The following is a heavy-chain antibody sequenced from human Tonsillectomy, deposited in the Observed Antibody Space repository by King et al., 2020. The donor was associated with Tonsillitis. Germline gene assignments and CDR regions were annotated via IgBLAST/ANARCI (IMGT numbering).Heavy chain of an antibody. CDR2: ISWNSGSI. V-gene: IGHV3-9*01. J-gene: IGHJ6*02. D-gene: IGHD4-17*01. Sequence: VQLVESGGGLVQPGRSLRLSCAASGFTFDDYAMHWVRQAPGKGLEWVSGISWNSGSIGYADSVKGRFTISRDNAKNSLYLQMNSLRAEDTALYYCAKDGRYGDYEFYYCYGMDVWGQGTTVTVSS. CDR1: GFTFDDYA. CDR3: AKDGRYGDYEFYYCYGMDV.